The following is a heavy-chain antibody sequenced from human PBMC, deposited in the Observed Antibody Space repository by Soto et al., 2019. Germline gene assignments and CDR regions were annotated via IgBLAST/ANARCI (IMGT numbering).Heavy chain of an antibody. V-gene: IGHV2-5*02. Sequence: QITLNESGPTQVKPRQTLTLTCTFSGFSLTTTGVGVGGIRQSPGKAPEGLALIYWDDDKRYSPSLKSRLTITKDPSKNPVVLTMADLDPADTATYSCAHRVLRTVFGLVTTTAIYFDFWGQGTPVAVSS. CDR2: IYWDDDK. CDR3: AHRVLRTVFGLVTTTAIYFDF. D-gene: IGHD3-3*01. J-gene: IGHJ4*02. CDR1: GFSLTTTGVG.